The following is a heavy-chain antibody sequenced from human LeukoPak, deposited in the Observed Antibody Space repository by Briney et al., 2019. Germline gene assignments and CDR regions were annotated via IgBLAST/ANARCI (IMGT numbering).Heavy chain of an antibody. V-gene: IGHV3-21*01. CDR1: GFTFSVYS. J-gene: IGHJ6*03. D-gene: IGHD2-21*01. CDR3: TSGLIAIESDNNLYQYMDV. CDR2: ITSKSNYI. Sequence: GGSLRLSCSGSGFTFSVYSMYWVRQAPGKGLEWVSSITSKSNYIYYADSVKGRFTISRDNAMNSVFLQLNSLRAEDSAVYYCTSGLIAIESDNNLYQYMDVWGKGTTVTVSS.